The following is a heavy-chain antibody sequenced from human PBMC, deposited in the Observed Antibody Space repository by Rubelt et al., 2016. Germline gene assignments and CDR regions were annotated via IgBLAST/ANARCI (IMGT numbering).Heavy chain of an antibody. CDR1: GFTFSSYA. V-gene: IGHV3-30*04. Sequence: VQLVESGGGLVQPGRSLRLSCAASGFTFSSYAMHWVRQAPGKGLEGVAVVSYDGSNKYYADSVKGRFTISKDNSKNTLYLQMSNLRVEETAIYFCAKEWRGLAVTNRFDSWGQGTLVTVSS. CDR2: VSYDGSNK. J-gene: IGHJ5*01. D-gene: IGHD6-19*01. CDR3: AKEWRGLAVTNRFDS.